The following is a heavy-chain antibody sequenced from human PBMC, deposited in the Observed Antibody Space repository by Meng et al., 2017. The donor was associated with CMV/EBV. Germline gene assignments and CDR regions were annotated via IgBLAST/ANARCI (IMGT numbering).Heavy chain of an antibody. D-gene: IGHD3-10*01. J-gene: IGHJ4*02. CDR3: VTWLWFGELSGYYFDY. Sequence: RPRLESGPGLVKPSEALSLTCTGSGGSISSSSYYWGWIRQPPGKGLEWIGSIYYSGSTYYNPSLKSRVTISVDTSKNQFSLKLSSVTAADTAVYYCVTWLWFGELSGYYFDYWGQGTLVTVSS. V-gene: IGHV4-39*07. CDR2: IYYSGST. CDR1: GGSISSSSYY.